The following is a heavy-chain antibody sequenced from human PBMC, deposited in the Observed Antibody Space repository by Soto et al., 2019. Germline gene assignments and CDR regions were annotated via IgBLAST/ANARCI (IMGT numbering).Heavy chain of an antibody. CDR1: GFTFSNYW. CDR2: ISTHRGST. Sequence: GGSLRLSCAASGFTFSNYWMHWVRQAPGKKLEYVSGISTHRGSTYYANSVKGRFTISRDNSRNTLYLQMGSLSAEDMAVYYCARHYGSGTYIYFDYWGQGTLVTVSS. CDR3: ARHYGSGTYIYFDY. V-gene: IGHV3-64*01. J-gene: IGHJ4*02. D-gene: IGHD3-10*01.